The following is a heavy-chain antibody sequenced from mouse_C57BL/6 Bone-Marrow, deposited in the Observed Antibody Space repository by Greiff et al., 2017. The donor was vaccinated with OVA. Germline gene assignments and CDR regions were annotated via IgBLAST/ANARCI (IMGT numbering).Heavy chain of an antibody. Sequence: VQLMESDAELVKPGASVKISCKVSGYTFTDHTIHWMKQRPEQGLEWIGYIYPRDGSTKYNEKFKRKATLTADKHSSTAYMQINSLTSEDSSVYFCARLLWYHYYAMDYWGQGTSVTVSS. V-gene: IGHV1-78*01. CDR1: GYTFTDHT. CDR2: IYPRDGST. CDR3: ARLLWYHYYAMDY. D-gene: IGHD2-1*01. J-gene: IGHJ4*01.